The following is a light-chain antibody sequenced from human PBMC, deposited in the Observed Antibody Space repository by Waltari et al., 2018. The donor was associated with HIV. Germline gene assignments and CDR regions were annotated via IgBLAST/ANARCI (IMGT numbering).Light chain of an antibody. CDR1: TSDADSFDY. CDR2: EIS. Sequence: QSALTQPAYVSGSPGQSITISCTGPTSDADSFDYVSWYQQHPAKVHTRRISEISFRASVVSNRFSASKSGNTTSLTISGLQAEDEAVYYGGSYTATNSMMFGGGTKLTVL. V-gene: IGLV2-14*01. J-gene: IGLJ3*02. CDR3: GSYTATNSMM.